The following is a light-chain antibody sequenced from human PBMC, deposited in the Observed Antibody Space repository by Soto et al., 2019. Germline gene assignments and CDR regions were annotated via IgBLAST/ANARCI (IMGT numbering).Light chain of an antibody. CDR2: DVT. CDR1: SSDVGGYIY. J-gene: IGLJ1*01. CDR3: SSYTTSSSYV. V-gene: IGLV2-14*01. Sequence: QSVLTQPASVSGSPGQSITISCTGTSSDVGGYIYVSWYQQHPGKAPKLMIYDVTSRPSGVSYRFSGSKSGNTASLTISGLQAEDDADYYCSSYTTSSSYVFRTGTTVTVL.